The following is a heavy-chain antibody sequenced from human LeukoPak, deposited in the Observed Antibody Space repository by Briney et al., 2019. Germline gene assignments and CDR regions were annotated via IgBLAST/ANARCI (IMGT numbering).Heavy chain of an antibody. CDR2: IYHTGST. Sequence: SETLSLTCTVSGYSISNGYYWGWIRQPPGKGLEWIGIIYHTGSTYYNPSLQSRVTMSVDTSKNQFSLSLRSVTAADTAVYFCTRDHSSGSYAHWGQGTQVTVSS. J-gene: IGHJ4*02. V-gene: IGHV4-38-2*02. D-gene: IGHD3-16*01. CDR1: GYSISNGYY. CDR3: TRDHSSGSYAH.